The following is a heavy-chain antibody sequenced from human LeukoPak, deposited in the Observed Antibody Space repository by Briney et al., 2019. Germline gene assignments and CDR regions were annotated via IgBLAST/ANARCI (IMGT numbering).Heavy chain of an antibody. CDR2: ISSSSSYI. Sequence: GSLRLSCAASGFTFSSYSMNWVRQAPGKGLEWVSSISSSSSYIYYADSVKGRFTISRDNAKNSLYLQMNGLRAEDTAVYYCVSSGPYLYYGSGYYTYWGQGTLVTVSS. D-gene: IGHD3-10*01. J-gene: IGHJ4*02. CDR3: VSSGPYLYYGSGYYTY. V-gene: IGHV3-21*01. CDR1: GFTFSSYS.